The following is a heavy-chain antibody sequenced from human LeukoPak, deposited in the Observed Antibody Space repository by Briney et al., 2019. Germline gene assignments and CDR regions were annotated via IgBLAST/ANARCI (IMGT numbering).Heavy chain of an antibody. CDR2: IIPIFGTA. V-gene: IGHV1-69*05. Sequence: SVKVSCEASGGTFSSYAISWVRQAPGQGLEWMGGIIPIFGTANYAQKFQGRVTITTDESTSTAYMELSSLRSEDTTVYYCARGGVDDCSSTSCYVPFDYWGQGTLVTVSS. D-gene: IGHD2-2*01. CDR1: GGTFSSYA. J-gene: IGHJ4*02. CDR3: ARGGVDDCSSTSCYVPFDY.